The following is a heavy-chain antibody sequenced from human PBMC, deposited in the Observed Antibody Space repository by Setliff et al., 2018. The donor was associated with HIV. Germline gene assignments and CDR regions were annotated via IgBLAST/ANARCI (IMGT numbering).Heavy chain of an antibody. J-gene: IGHJ4*02. CDR3: ARNNGGGSSTYFDY. V-gene: IGHV3-21*01. D-gene: IGHD1-26*01. Sequence: GGSLRLSCAASGFTFNSYSMNWVRQAPGKGLEWVSSISSSNSYKHYADSVKGRFTISRDNDKNSVHLQMNSLRAEDTAVYYCARNNGGGSSTYFDYWGQGTLVTVSS. CDR2: ISSSNSYK. CDR1: GFTFNSYS.